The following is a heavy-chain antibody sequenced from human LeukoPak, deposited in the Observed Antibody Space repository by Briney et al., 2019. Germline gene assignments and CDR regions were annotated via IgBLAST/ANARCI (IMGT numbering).Heavy chain of an antibody. D-gene: IGHD3-22*01. J-gene: IGHJ4*02. CDR1: GFTFSSYV. Sequence: GGSLRLSCAASGFTFSSYVMYWVRQAPREVLEYVSSISSNGGSTYYANSVKGRFTISRDNSKNTLYLQMGSLRAEDMAVYYCARGGQSKYDSSGYLNYFDYWGQGTLVTVSS. CDR2: ISSNGGST. V-gene: IGHV3-64*01. CDR3: ARGGQSKYDSSGYLNYFDY.